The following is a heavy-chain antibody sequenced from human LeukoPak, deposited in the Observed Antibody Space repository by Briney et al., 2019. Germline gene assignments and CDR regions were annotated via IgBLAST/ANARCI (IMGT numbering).Heavy chain of an antibody. CDR1: GFTFSSYG. D-gene: IGHD3-10*01. J-gene: IGHJ4*02. V-gene: IGHV3-30*02. Sequence: GGSLRLSCAASGFTFSSYGMHWVRQAPGKGLEWVAFIRYDGSNKYYADSVKGRFTLSRDNSKNTLYLQMNSLRDEDTAIYYCAKDLVTGSLDYWGQGTLVTVSS. CDR3: AKDLVTGSLDY. CDR2: IRYDGSNK.